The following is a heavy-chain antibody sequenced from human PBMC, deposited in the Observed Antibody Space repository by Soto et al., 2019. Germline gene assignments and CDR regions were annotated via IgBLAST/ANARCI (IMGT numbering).Heavy chain of an antibody. CDR1: GGTFSTSA. CDR2: IMPVFATP. Sequence: QVQLMQSGAEAKKPGSSVKVSCKASGGTFSTSAISWVRQAPGEGLEWVGGIMPVFATPDYAQKFQGRVTISADEYTTTAYLELTSLTTDDTAVYYCARDKDRQQFGGNYYYILDVWGQGTAITVSS. V-gene: IGHV1-69*12. D-gene: IGHD3-10*01. J-gene: IGHJ6*02. CDR3: ARDKDRQQFGGNYYYILDV.